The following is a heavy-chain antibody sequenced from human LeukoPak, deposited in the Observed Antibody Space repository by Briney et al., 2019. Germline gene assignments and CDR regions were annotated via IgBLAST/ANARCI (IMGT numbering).Heavy chain of an antibody. CDR3: ARATYYYDSSGPSYYFDY. D-gene: IGHD3-22*01. V-gene: IGHV4-34*01. J-gene: IGHJ4*02. Sequence: PSETLSLTCAVYGGSFSGYYWSWIRQPPGKGLEWIGEINHSGSTNYNPSLKSRVTISVDTSKNQFSLKLSSVTAADTAVYYCARATYYYDSSGPSYYFDYWGQGTLVTVSS. CDR2: INHSGST. CDR1: GGSFSGYY.